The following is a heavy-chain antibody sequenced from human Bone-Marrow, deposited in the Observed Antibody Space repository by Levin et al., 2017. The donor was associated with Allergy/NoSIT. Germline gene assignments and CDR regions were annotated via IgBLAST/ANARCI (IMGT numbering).Heavy chain of an antibody. CDR3: ASQRILGSFDS. CDR2: IWYDGSNK. V-gene: IGHV3-33*01. CDR1: GFTFSSYG. D-gene: IGHD7-27*01. Sequence: GGSLRLSCAASGFTFSSYGMHWVRQAPGKGLEWVAVIWYDGSNKYYAGSVKGRFTISRDNSKNTLYLQMNSLRAEDTAVYYCASQRILGSFDSWGQGTLVTVSS. J-gene: IGHJ4*02.